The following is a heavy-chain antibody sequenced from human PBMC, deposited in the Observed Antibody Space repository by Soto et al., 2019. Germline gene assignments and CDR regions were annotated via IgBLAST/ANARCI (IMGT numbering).Heavy chain of an antibody. CDR2: ISYDGSNK. J-gene: IGHJ4*02. Sequence: GGSLRLSCAASGFTFSSYAMHWVRQAPGKGLEWVAVISYDGSNKYYADSVKGRFTISRDNSKNTLYLQMNSLRAEDTAVYYCARTQLRFLEWLRFGPFDYWGQGTLVTVSS. V-gene: IGHV3-30-3*01. CDR1: GFTFSSYA. CDR3: ARTQLRFLEWLRFGPFDY. D-gene: IGHD3-3*01.